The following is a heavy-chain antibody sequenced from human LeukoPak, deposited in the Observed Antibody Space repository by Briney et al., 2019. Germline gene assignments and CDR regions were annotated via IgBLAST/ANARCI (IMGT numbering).Heavy chain of an antibody. CDR3: AKPPYPYDSSGYYGRFDY. CDR1: GFTFSNYA. CDR2: ISGSGDNT. V-gene: IGHV3-23*01. J-gene: IGHJ4*02. Sequence: GGSLRLSCAASGFTFSNYAMSWVRQAPGKGLEWVSAISGSGDNTYYADSVKGRFTISRDNSKNTMYLQMNSLRAEDTAEYYCAKPPYPYDSSGYYGRFDYWGRGTLVTVSS. D-gene: IGHD3-22*01.